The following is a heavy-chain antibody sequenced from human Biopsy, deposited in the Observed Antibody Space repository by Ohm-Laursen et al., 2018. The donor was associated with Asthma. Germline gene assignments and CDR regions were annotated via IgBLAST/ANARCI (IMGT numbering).Heavy chain of an antibody. CDR2: ISYTGNT. Sequence: SETLSLTCTVSGGSMSSSSYSWGWIRQPPGKGLEWIGSISYTGNTDIPSLRSRVTLSVDTSKNNFSLKLTSVTAADTAEFYCARHWNWGSFFDYWGQGMLVTVSS. J-gene: IGHJ4*02. D-gene: IGHD7-27*01. V-gene: IGHV4-39*01. CDR1: GGSMSSSSYS. CDR3: ARHWNWGSFFDY.